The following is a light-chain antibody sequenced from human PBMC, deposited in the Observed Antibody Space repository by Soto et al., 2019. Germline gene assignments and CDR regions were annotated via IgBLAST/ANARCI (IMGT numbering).Light chain of an antibody. CDR3: YSFTSSNTYV. CDR1: SSDVGSYNR. CDR2: EVS. Sequence: QSVLTQPPSVSGSPGQSVTISCTGTSSDVGSYNRVSWYQQPPGTAPKVMIYEVSNRPSGVPDRFSGSKSGNTASLTISGLQPEDEADYYCYSFTSSNTYVSGTGTKLTVL. J-gene: IGLJ1*01. V-gene: IGLV2-18*02.